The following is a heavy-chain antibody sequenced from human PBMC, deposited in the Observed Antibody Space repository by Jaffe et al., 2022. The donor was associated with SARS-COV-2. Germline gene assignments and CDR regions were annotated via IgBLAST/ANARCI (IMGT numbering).Heavy chain of an antibody. D-gene: IGHD2-2*01. J-gene: IGHJ4*02. Sequence: EVQLVESGGGLVKPGGSLRLSCAASGFTFSSYSMNWVRQAPGKGLEWVSSISSSSSYIYYADSVKGRFTISRDNAKNSLYLQMNSLRAEDTAVYYCARESRWYQLLSRGDFDYWGQGTLVTVSS. CDR2: ISSSSSYI. V-gene: IGHV3-21*01. CDR3: ARESRWYQLLSRGDFDY. CDR1: GFTFSSYS.